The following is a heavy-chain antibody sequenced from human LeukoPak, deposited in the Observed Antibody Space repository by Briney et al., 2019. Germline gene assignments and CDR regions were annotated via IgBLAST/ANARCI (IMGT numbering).Heavy chain of an antibody. J-gene: IGHJ6*02. CDR2: IYHTGST. CDR3: ARGGQLAYGMDV. D-gene: IGHD6-13*01. V-gene: IGHV4-38-2*02. CDR1: GHSIINSFY. Sequence: SETLSLTCTVSGHSIINSFYWGWIRQPPGKGLEWIGSIYHTGSTYYNPSLKSRVTISVDTSKNQFSLKLSSVTAADTAVYYCARGGQLAYGMDVWGQGTTVTVSS.